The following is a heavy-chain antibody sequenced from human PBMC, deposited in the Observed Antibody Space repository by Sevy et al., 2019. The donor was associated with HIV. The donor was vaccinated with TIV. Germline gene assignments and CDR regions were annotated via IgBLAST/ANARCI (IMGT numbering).Heavy chain of an antibody. V-gene: IGHV3-11*06. CDR1: GFTFGDYY. CDR2: ISSRSSFT. J-gene: IGHJ3*01. CDR3: ARGAYDV. Sequence: GGSLRLSCVGSGFTFGDYYISWVRQAPGKGLECVADISSRSSFTNYTDSVRGRFTISRDNAKNEVFLQMNSLRAEDTGVYYCARGAYDVWGHGTTVTVSS.